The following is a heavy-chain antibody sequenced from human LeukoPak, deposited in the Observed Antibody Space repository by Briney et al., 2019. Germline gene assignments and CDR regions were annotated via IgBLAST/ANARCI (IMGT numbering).Heavy chain of an antibody. Sequence: GGSLRLSCAASGFTFSDYYMSWIRQAPGKGLEWVSYISSSGSTIYYADSVKGRFTISRDNAKNSLYLQMNSLRAEDTAVYYCAKARPVTYVLMDYWGQGTLVTVSS. J-gene: IGHJ4*02. CDR1: GFTFSDYY. CDR3: AKARPVTYVLMDY. CDR2: ISSSGSTI. D-gene: IGHD4-17*01. V-gene: IGHV3-11*01.